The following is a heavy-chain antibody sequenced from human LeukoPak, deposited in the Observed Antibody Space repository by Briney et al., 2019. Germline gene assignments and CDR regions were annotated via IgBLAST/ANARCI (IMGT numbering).Heavy chain of an antibody. CDR3: ARDPTPTPPFGGVIAPSYMDV. J-gene: IGHJ6*03. CDR2: IKSKTDGGTT. CDR1: GFTFSNAW. V-gene: IGHV3-15*01. Sequence: PGGSLRLSCAASGFTFSNAWMSWVRQAPGKGLEWVGRIKSKTDGGTTDYAAPVKGRFTISRDDPKNTLYLQMNSLKTEDTAVYYCARDPTPTPPFGGVIAPSYMDVWGKGTTVTISS. D-gene: IGHD3-16*02.